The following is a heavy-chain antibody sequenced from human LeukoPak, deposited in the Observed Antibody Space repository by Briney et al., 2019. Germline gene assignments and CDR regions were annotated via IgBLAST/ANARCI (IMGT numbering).Heavy chain of an antibody. V-gene: IGHV4-39*01. CDR1: GVSISSSSYY. CDR3: ARIMVRGVIFDY. CDR2: IYYSGST. D-gene: IGHD3-10*01. Sequence: SETLSLTCTVSGVSISSSSYYWGWIRQPPGKGLEWIGSIYYSGSTYYNPSLKSRVTISVDTSKNQFSLKLSSVTAADTAVYYCARIMVRGVIFDYWGQGTLVTVSS. J-gene: IGHJ4*02.